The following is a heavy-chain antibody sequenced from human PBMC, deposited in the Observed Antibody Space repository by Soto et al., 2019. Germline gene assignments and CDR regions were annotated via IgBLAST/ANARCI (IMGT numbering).Heavy chain of an antibody. CDR1: GSTFTGHY. CDR3: ARAGIAAAGSGEYGMDV. CDR2: INPNSATT. D-gene: IGHD6-13*01. Sequence: ASVKVSCKASGSTFTGHYIHWVRQAPGQGLEWMGCINPNSATTKYAQKFQGRVTLTRETSITTAYMELNSLKSDDTAVYYCARAGIAAAGSGEYGMDVWGQGTTVTVSS. V-gene: IGHV1-2*02. J-gene: IGHJ6*02.